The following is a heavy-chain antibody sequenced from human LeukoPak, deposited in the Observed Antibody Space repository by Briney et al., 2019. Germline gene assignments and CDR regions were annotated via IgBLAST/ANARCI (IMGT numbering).Heavy chain of an antibody. CDR3: AREPTYYYDSSGYYSDY. V-gene: IGHV3-21*01. J-gene: IGHJ4*02. CDR1: GFTFSSYR. D-gene: IGHD3-22*01. CDR2: ISSSSSYI. Sequence: GGSLRLSCAASGFTFSSYRMTWVRQAPGKGLEWVSSISSSSSYIYYADSVKGRFTISRDNAKNSLYLQMNSLRAEDTAVYYCAREPTYYYDSSGYYSDYWGQGTLVTVSS.